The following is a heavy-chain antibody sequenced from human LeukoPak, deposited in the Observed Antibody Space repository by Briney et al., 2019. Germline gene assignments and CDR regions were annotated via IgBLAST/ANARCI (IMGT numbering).Heavy chain of an antibody. CDR1: GFTFSSYA. J-gene: IGHJ3*02. CDR2: ISGSGGST. CDR3: AKDLLCYGYYRAFDI. D-gene: IGHD3-22*01. V-gene: IGHV3-23*01. Sequence: SGGSLRLSCAASGFTFSSYAMSWVRQAPGKGLEWVSTISGSGGSTYYADSVKGRFTISRDNSKNTLYLQMNSLRAEDTAVYYCAKDLLCYGYYRAFDIWGQGTMVTVSS.